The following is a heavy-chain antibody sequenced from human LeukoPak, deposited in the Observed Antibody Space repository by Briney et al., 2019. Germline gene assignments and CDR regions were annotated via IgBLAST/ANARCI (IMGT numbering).Heavy chain of an antibody. V-gene: IGHV4-30-2*01. CDR3: ARDRPSGGGGTNGDPAPLYYFDY. D-gene: IGHD2-8*01. CDR1: GGSISSGGYY. Sequence: PSETMSLTCTVSGGSISSGGYYWSWIRQPPGKGLEWIGYIYHSGSTYYNPSLKSRVTISVDTSKNQFSLKLSSVTAADTAVYYCARDRPSGGGGTNGDPAPLYYFDYWGQGTLVTVSS. J-gene: IGHJ4*02. CDR2: IYHSGST.